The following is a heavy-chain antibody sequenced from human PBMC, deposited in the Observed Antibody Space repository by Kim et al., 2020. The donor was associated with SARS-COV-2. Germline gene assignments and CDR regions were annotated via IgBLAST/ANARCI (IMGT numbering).Heavy chain of an antibody. CDR1: GFTFSSYE. V-gene: IGHV3-48*03. J-gene: IGHJ4*02. CDR3: ARATHSSGYYYRRGYFDY. Sequence: GGSLRLSCAASGFTFSSYEMNWVRQAPGKGLEWVSYISSSGSTIYYADSVKGRFTISRDNAKNSLYLQMNSLRAEDTAVYYCARATHSSGYYYRRGYFDYWGQGTLVTVSS. CDR2: ISSSGSTI. D-gene: IGHD3-22*01.